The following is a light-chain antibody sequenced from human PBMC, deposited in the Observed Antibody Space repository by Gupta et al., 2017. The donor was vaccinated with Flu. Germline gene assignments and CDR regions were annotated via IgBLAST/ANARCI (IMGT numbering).Light chain of an antibody. Sequence: GTLSLSPGERATLSCRASHSVASNNLAWYQQKPGQAPRLLIYGASNRATGTPDRFSGSGSGTDFTLTISRLEPEDFAVYYCQQDGSSPLTFGGGTEVEIK. J-gene: IGKJ4*01. CDR2: GAS. V-gene: IGKV3-20*01. CDR3: QQDGSSPLT. CDR1: HSVASNN.